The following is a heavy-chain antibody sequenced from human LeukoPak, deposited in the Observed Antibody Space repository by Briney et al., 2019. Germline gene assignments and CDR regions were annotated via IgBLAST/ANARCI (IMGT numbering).Heavy chain of an antibody. CDR3: ARDLWYYDSSGPLDDY. D-gene: IGHD3-22*01. V-gene: IGHV3-21*01. Sequence: PGGSLRLSCAASGFTFSSYSMNWVRQAPGKGLDWVSSISSSSSYIYYADSVKGRFTISRDNAKNSLYLQMNSLRAEDTAVYYCARDLWYYDSSGPLDDYWGQGTLVTVSS. J-gene: IGHJ4*02. CDR1: GFTFSSYS. CDR2: ISSSSSYI.